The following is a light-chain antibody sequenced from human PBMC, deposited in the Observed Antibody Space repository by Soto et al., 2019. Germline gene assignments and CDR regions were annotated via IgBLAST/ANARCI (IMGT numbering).Light chain of an antibody. J-gene: IGLJ1*01. V-gene: IGLV2-23*02. CDR2: EVS. CDR3: CSYAGSSSYV. CDR1: SSDVGSYNL. Sequence: QSALTQPASGSGSPGQSITISCTGTSSDVGSYNLVSWYQQHPGKAPKLMIYEVSKRPSGVSNRFSGSKSGNTASLTISGLQAEDEADYYCCSYAGSSSYVFGTGTKVTV.